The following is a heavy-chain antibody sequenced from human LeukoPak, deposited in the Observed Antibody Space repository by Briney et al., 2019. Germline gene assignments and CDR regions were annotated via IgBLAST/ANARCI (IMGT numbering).Heavy chain of an antibody. Sequence: GGSLRLSCAASGFTFNNYAMSWVRQAPEKGLEWVSGIDGSGGSTYFADSVKGRFTISRDNSKNTLFLQMNSLRGEDTAVYYCAKDSSFVGFYYFDYWGQGTLVTVSS. J-gene: IGHJ4*02. CDR2: IDGSGGST. CDR1: GFTFNNYA. CDR3: AKDSSFVGFYYFDY. V-gene: IGHV3-23*01. D-gene: IGHD2-15*01.